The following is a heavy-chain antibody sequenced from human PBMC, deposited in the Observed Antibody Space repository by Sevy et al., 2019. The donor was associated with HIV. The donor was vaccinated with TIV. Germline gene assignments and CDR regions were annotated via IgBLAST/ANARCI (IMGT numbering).Heavy chain of an antibody. CDR2: IKSITDGGTT. CDR3: ATDLFWTID. D-gene: IGHD3-3*01. V-gene: IGHV3-15*01. J-gene: IGHJ4*01. CDR1: GFDFSNAW. Sequence: GGSLRLSCAASGFDFSNAWMTWVRQAPGKGLEWVGHIKSITDGGTTDYGAPVKGRFTISRHDSKNTLYLQMNSLKIEDTAVYYCATDLFWTIDWGHGTRVTVSS.